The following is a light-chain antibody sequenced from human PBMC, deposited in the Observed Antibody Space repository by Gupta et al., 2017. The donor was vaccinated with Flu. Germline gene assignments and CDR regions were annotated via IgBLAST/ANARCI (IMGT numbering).Light chain of an antibody. CDR1: SSDIGAYKY. J-gene: IGLJ1*01. Sequence: SALTQPPSASGSPGQSITISCTGTSSDIGAYKYVSWHQQHAGKAHNLIIYEVTKRPAGVPGRFSGSKSGNTASLTVSGPQAEDEGDYYCNSHTDSDTFVFGTGTTVTVL. V-gene: IGLV2-8*01. CDR3: NSHTDSDTFV. CDR2: EVT.